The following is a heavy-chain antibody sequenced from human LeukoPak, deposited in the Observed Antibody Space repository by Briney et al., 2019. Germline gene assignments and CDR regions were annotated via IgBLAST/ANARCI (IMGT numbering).Heavy chain of an antibody. V-gene: IGHV3-74*01. J-gene: IGHJ3*01. Sequence: GGTLRLSCAASGFTFSTYWMHWARQDPGKGLVWVSRINSDGSNTIYADSVKGRFTISRDNAKNTLYLQMNSLRPEDTAVYYCVSGVSIWLGNAFDFWGQGTMVTVSS. D-gene: IGHD3-10*01. CDR1: GFTFSTYW. CDR3: VSGVSIWLGNAFDF. CDR2: INSDGSNT.